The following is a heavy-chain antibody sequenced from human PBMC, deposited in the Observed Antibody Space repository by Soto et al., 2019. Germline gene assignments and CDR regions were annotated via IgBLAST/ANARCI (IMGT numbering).Heavy chain of an antibody. Sequence: XESLNISCKGSGYSFTSYWIGWVRQMPGKGLEWMGIIYPGDSDTRYSPSFQGQVTISADKSISTAYLQWSSLKAADTAMYYCASSYYDSSGSMAPIDYWGQGTLVTVSS. V-gene: IGHV5-51*01. D-gene: IGHD3-22*01. CDR3: ASSYYDSSGSMAPIDY. CDR1: GYSFTSYW. J-gene: IGHJ4*02. CDR2: IYPGDSDT.